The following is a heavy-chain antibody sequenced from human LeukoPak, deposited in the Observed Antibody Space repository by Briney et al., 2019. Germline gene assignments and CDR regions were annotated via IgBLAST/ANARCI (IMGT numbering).Heavy chain of an antibody. CDR3: AKEGLKKAYFDI. D-gene: IGHD3-16*01. J-gene: IGHJ3*02. CDR1: GFTFSSYA. V-gene: IGHV3-23*01. Sequence: GGSLRLSCAASGFTFSSYAMSWVRQAPGKGLEWVSTISGSGGGTYSADSVKGRYTISRDNSKNTLYLQMNSLRAEDTAVYYCAKEGLKKAYFDIWGQGTMVTVSS. CDR2: ISGSGGGT.